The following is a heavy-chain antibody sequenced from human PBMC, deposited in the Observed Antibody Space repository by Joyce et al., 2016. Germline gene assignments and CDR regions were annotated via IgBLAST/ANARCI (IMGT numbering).Heavy chain of an antibody. CDR1: GFTFRSYA. CDR2: ISGSGGST. CDR3: AKDTITMIVVVILDY. V-gene: IGHV3-23*01. D-gene: IGHD3-22*01. J-gene: IGHJ4*02. Sequence: EVQLLESGGGLVQPGGSLRLACAASGFTFRSYAMSWVRQAQGKGLECVSAISGSGGSTYYADSVKGRFTISRDNSKNTLYLQMNSLRAEDTAVYYCAKDTITMIVVVILDYWGQGTLVTVSS.